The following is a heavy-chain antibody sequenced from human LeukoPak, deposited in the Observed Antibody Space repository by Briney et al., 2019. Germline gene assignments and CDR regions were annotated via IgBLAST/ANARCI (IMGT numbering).Heavy chain of an antibody. D-gene: IGHD4-17*01. CDR1: GGSISNYY. CDR2: IYNSGST. J-gene: IGHJ4*02. CDR3: ARVGDYALKD. V-gene: IGHV4-59*01. Sequence: SETLSLTWTVSGGSISNYYWTWIRQPPGKGLEWIGYIYNSGSTNYNPSLKSRVTISVDTSKNQFSLKLSSVTAADTAVYYCARVGDYALKDWGQGNLVTVSS.